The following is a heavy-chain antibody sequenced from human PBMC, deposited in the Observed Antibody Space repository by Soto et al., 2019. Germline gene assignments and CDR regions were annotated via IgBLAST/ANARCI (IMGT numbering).Heavy chain of an antibody. Sequence: SQTLSLTCAISGDSVSSNSAAWNWIRQSPSRGLEWLGRTYYRSKWYNDYAVSVKSRITINPDTSKNQFSLQLNSVTLEDTAVYYCARNLGRAYSSSGVGVYYYYGMDVWGQGTTVTVSS. J-gene: IGHJ6*02. CDR3: ARNLGRAYSSSGVGVYYYYGMDV. D-gene: IGHD6-6*01. CDR2: TYYRSKWYN. V-gene: IGHV6-1*01. CDR1: GDSVSSNSAA.